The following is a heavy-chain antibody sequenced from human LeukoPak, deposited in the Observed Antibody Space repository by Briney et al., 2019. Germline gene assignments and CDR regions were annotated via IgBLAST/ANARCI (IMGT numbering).Heavy chain of an antibody. Sequence: GGSLRLSCAASGFTFSSYGMSWARQAPGKGLEWVSGITGGGGKTYYADSVRGRFTISRDNSKNTLYLQVNSLRAEDTAVYYCAKTFGWPFYFDHWGQGTLVTVSS. CDR3: AKTFGWPFYFDH. J-gene: IGHJ4*02. CDR2: ITGGGGKT. D-gene: IGHD2/OR15-2a*01. CDR1: GFTFSSYG. V-gene: IGHV3-23*01.